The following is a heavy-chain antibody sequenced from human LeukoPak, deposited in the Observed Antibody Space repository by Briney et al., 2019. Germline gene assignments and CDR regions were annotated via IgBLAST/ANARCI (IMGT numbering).Heavy chain of an antibody. CDR3: ATTDISMSTDFDH. CDR1: GYSFTNYW. J-gene: IGHJ4*02. Sequence: GESLKISCKGSGYSFTNYWIGWVRQMPGKGLEWVAFIYPGDSDTRYSPSFQGQVTISVDESISTAYLQWSFLKASDTAIYYCATTDISMSTDFDHWGQGTLVTVSS. V-gene: IGHV5-51*01. CDR2: IYPGDSDT. D-gene: IGHD5/OR15-5a*01.